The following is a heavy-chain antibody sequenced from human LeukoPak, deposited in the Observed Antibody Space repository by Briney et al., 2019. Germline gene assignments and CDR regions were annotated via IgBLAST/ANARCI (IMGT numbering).Heavy chain of an antibody. CDR1: GGSISSGGYY. V-gene: IGHV4-31*03. D-gene: IGHD3-10*01. CDR2: IYYSGST. CDR3: ARGAGPDRNFDY. Sequence: SQTLSLTCTVSGGSISSGGYYWSWIRQHPGKGLEWIGYIYYSGSTYYNPSLKSRVTISVDTSKNQFSLKLSSVTAADTAVYYCARGAGPDRNFDYWGQGTLVTVSS. J-gene: IGHJ4*02.